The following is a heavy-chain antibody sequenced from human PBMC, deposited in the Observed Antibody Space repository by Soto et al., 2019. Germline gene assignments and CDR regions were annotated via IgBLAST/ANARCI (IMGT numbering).Heavy chain of an antibody. V-gene: IGHV3-7*01. CDR2: IRQDGREI. CDR3: ATDRWTGAFDF. J-gene: IGHJ3*01. D-gene: IGHD1-1*01. Sequence: GGSLRLSCVASDFTFSTYWMAWLRQTPGKGLKFVANIRQDGREINYLDSGKGRFTISRDNAEKSLFLQMNSLRAEDTAVYYCATDRWTGAFDFRGQGTVVTVSS. CDR1: DFTFSTYW.